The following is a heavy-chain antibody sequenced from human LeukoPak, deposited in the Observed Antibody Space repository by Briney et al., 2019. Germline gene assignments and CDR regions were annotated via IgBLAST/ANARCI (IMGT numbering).Heavy chain of an antibody. CDR1: GGSFSGYY. D-gene: IGHD2-2*01. Sequence: SETLSLTCAVYGGSFSGYYWSWLRQPPGKGLEWLGEINHSGSTNYNPSLKSRVTISVDTSKNQFSLKLSSVTAADTAVYYCARGGYCSSTSCYAGIAPGFDPWGQGTLVTVSS. J-gene: IGHJ5*02. CDR3: ARGGYCSSTSCYAGIAPGFDP. V-gene: IGHV4-34*01. CDR2: INHSGST.